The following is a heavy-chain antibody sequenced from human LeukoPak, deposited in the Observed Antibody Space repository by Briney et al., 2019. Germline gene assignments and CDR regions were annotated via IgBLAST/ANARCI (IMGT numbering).Heavy chain of an antibody. CDR2: IFYNGAP. D-gene: IGHD1-14*01. Sequence: SETLSLTCSVSGGSISSGTYFWGWIRQPPGKGLEWVVSIFYNGAPYYNPSLKNRVSISIDTSKKHYFLHLTSVTAADTAIYYCARHGHKNEYNSPGVDYWGQGTLVTVSS. V-gene: IGHV4-39*01. J-gene: IGHJ4*02. CDR3: ARHGHKNEYNSPGVDY. CDR1: GGSISSGTYF.